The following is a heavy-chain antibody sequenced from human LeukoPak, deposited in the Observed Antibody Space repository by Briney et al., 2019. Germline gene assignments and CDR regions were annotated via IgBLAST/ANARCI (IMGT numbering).Heavy chain of an antibody. Sequence: GGSLRLSCAASGFTFSSYAMHWVRQAPGKGLEYVSAISSNGGSTYYADSVKGRFTISRDNSKNTLYLQMGSLRAEDMAVYYCARSRVIPPDYWGQGTLVTVSS. CDR3: ARSRVIPPDY. CDR1: GFTFSSYA. CDR2: ISSNGGST. D-gene: IGHD2-21*01. J-gene: IGHJ4*02. V-gene: IGHV3-64*02.